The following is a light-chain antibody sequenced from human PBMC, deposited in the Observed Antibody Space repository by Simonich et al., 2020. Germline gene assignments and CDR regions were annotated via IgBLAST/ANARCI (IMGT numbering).Light chain of an antibody. CDR2: AAS. CDR3: QQYYSYPQT. V-gene: IGKV1-39*01. Sequence: DIQMTQSPSSLSASVGDRVTITCRASQSISSYLNWYQQKPGKAPKLMIYAASSLQSGVASRFSGSGSGTDCTLTISRLQPEDFATYYCQQYYSYPQTFGQGTKVEIK. CDR1: QSISSY. J-gene: IGKJ1*01.